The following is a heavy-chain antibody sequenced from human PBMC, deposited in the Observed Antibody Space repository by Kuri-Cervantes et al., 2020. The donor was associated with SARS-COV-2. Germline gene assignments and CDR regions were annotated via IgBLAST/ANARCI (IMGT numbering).Heavy chain of an antibody. CDR3: ARDRVWGSYRPGY. D-gene: IGHD3-16*02. CDR1: GYTFSTYD. V-gene: IGHV1-8*02. J-gene: IGHJ4*02. Sequence: ASVKVSCKASGYTFSTYDINWVRQASGQGLEWMGWMNPDTGNSGYAQNFRGRVTMTRDTSINTFYMELSRLTSDDTAVYYCARDRVWGSYRPGYWGQGTLVTVSS. CDR2: MNPDTGNS.